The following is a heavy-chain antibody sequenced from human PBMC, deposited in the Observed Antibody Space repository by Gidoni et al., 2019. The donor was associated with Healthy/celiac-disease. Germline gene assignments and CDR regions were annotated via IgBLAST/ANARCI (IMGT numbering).Heavy chain of an antibody. D-gene: IGHD3-16*02. Sequence: QVQLQQWGAGLLKPSETLSLTCAVYGGSFRGYYWSWIRQPPGKGLEWIGEINHSGSTNYNPSLKSRVTISVDTSKNQFSLKLSSVTAADTAVYYCARGEPLNYDYVWGSYPMDVWGQGTTVTVSS. CDR3: ARGEPLNYDYVWGSYPMDV. CDR1: GGSFRGYY. V-gene: IGHV4-34*01. J-gene: IGHJ6*02. CDR2: INHSGST.